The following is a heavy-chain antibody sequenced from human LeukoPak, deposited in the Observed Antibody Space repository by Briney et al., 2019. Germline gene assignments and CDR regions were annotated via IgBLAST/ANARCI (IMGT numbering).Heavy chain of an antibody. J-gene: IGHJ6*03. Sequence: ASVKVPCKASGYPFIGNYIHWVRQAPGQGLEWMGWINPNSGGTQYSQKFQGRVTLTRDTSITTGYMELSGLTSDDTAVYYCARGHGSYYYYIDVWGKGTTVTVSS. CDR2: INPNSGGT. V-gene: IGHV1-2*02. CDR3: ARGHGSYYYYIDV. D-gene: IGHD3-10*01. CDR1: GYPFIGNY.